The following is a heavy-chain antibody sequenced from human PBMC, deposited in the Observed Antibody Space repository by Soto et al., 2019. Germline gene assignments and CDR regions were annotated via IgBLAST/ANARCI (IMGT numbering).Heavy chain of an antibody. D-gene: IGHD5-18*01. Sequence: SETLSLTCAVYGGSFSGYYWGWIRQPPGKGLEWIGEINHSGSTNYNPSLKSRVTISVDTSKNQFSLKLSSVTAADTAVYYCASTAMAIFDYWGQGTLVTVSS. CDR3: ASTAMAIFDY. CDR1: GGSFSGYY. CDR2: INHSGST. V-gene: IGHV4-34*01. J-gene: IGHJ4*02.